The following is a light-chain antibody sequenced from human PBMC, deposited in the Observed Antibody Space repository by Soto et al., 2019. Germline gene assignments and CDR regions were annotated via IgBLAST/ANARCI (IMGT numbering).Light chain of an antibody. Sequence: DIQMTQSPSSLSASVGDRVTITCRASQSISFYLNWYQQEPGKAPKLLIYDASILEAGVPSRFSGSGSGTDFTFTISSLQPEDVATYYCQKCDYLPIFGPGTTVDFK. CDR1: QSISFY. V-gene: IGKV1-33*01. J-gene: IGKJ3*01. CDR2: DAS. CDR3: QKCDYLPI.